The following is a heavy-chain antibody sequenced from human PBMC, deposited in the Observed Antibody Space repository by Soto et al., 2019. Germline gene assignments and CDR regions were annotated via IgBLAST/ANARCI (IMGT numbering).Heavy chain of an antibody. J-gene: IGHJ6*02. CDR3: ARGHSTDCSNGVCSFFYNHEMDV. D-gene: IGHD2-8*01. V-gene: IGHV1-2*04. CDR2: IDPKSGGT. Sequence: ASVKVSCKASGYSFTDYHIHWVRQAPGQGLEWLGRIDPKSGGTSTAQKFQGWVTMTRDRSISTVYMELTRLRSDDTAVYFCARGHSTDCSNGVCSFFYNHEMDVWGQGTTVTVSS. CDR1: GYSFTDYH.